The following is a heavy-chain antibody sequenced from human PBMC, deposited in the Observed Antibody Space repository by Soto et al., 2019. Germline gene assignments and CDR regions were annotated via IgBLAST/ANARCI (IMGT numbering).Heavy chain of an antibody. Sequence: PGGSLRLSCAASGFTFSNYAMSWVRQAPGEGLEWVSAITGSGRSTYYTDSVEGRFAISRDNSKNTLYLQMNSLRAEDTAFYYCAMGSGFDYWGQGTPVTVSS. CDR3: AMGSGFDY. V-gene: IGHV3-23*01. CDR2: ITGSGRST. J-gene: IGHJ4*02. D-gene: IGHD3-10*01. CDR1: GFTFSNYA.